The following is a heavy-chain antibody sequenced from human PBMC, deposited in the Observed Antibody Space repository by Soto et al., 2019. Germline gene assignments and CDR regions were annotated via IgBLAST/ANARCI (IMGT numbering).Heavy chain of an antibody. CDR3: ARDTGVVPSNNWFDP. Sequence: QVQLQESGPGLVKPSETLSLTCTVSGGSISSYYWSWIRQPAGKGLEWIGRIYTSGSTNYNPSLESRVTMSVDTSKNQFSLKLSSVTAADTAVYYCARDTGVVPSNNWFDPWGQGTLVTVSS. CDR1: GGSISSYY. CDR2: IYTSGST. V-gene: IGHV4-4*07. D-gene: IGHD2-2*01. J-gene: IGHJ5*02.